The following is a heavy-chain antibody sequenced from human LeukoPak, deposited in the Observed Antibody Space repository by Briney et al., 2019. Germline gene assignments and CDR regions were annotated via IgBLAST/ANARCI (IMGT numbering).Heavy chain of an antibody. CDR1: GGSISNSNW. V-gene: IGHV4-4*02. J-gene: IGHJ4*02. CDR2: IYHSGST. Sequence: PSETLSLTCAVSGGSISNSNWWSWVRQPPGKGLEWIGEIYHSGSTNYNPSLKSRVTISVDKSKNQFSLKLSSVTAADTAIYYCSRESGAFCPFGHWGQGTLVIVPS. CDR3: SRESGAFCPFGH. D-gene: IGHD1-26*01.